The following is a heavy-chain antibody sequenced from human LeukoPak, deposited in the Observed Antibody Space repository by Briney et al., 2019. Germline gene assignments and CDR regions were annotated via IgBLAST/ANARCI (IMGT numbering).Heavy chain of an antibody. CDR2: INSDASST. V-gene: IGHV3-74*01. J-gene: IGHJ6*04. D-gene: IGHD3-9*01. CDR3: ARDRPLTAMDV. CDR1: GFTFSTYW. Sequence: SGGSLRLSCAASGFTFSTYWMHWVRQAPGKGLVWVSRINSDASSTNYADSVKGRFTISRDNAKNTLYLQMNSLRAEDTAVYYCARDRPLTAMDVWGKGTTVTVSS.